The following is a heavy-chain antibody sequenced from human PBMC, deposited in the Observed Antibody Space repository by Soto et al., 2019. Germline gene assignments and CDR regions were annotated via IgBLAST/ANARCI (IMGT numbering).Heavy chain of an antibody. CDR2: IQYSGTA. V-gene: IGHV4-39*01. J-gene: IGHJ4*02. CDR1: GDSIITGGYY. D-gene: IGHD3-10*01. CDR3: VVGSPGVGFGY. Sequence: PSETLSLTCTVSGDSIITGGYYWGWIRQPPGKGLEWIGNIQYSGTASYSPSLKSRVTISVGTSNNQFSLNLTSVTAAETAVYNCVVGSPGVGFGYWGQGTLVTVSS.